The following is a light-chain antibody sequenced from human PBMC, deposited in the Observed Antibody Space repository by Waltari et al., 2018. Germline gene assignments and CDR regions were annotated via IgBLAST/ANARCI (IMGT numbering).Light chain of an antibody. CDR2: GTS. CDR3: QQYGSSSYT. Sequence: EIVLTQSPGTLSLSPGERATLPCRASQSVSSNYLAWYQQKPGQAPRLLIYGTSSRATGIPDRFSGSGSGTDFTLTISRLEPEDFAVYYCQQYGSSSYTFGQGTKLEIK. J-gene: IGKJ2*01. CDR1: QSVSSNY. V-gene: IGKV3-20*01.